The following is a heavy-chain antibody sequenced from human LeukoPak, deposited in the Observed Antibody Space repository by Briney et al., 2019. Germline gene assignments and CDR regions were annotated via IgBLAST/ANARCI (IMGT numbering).Heavy chain of an antibody. CDR1: GFTFSSYA. D-gene: IGHD3-22*01. J-gene: IGHJ4*02. CDR2: ISYDGSNK. CDR3: ARDTTHYYYDSSGYSSYFDY. Sequence: PGRSLRLSCAASGFTFSSYAMHWVRQAPGEGLEWVAVISYDGSNKYYADSVKGRFTISRDNSKNTLYLQMNRVIGEDTAVYYCARDTTHYYYDSSGYSSYFDYWGQGTLVTVSS. V-gene: IGHV3-30-3*01.